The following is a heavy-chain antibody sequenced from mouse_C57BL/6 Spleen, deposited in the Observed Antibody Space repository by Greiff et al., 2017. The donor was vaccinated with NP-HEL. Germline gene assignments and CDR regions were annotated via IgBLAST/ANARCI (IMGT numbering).Heavy chain of an antibody. Sequence: EVMLVESGGDLVKPGGSLKLSCAASGFTFSSYGMSWVRQTPDKRLEWVATISSGGSYTYYPDSVKGRFTISRDNAKNTLYLQMSSLKSEDTAMYYYARRGSNYFDYWGQGTTLTVSS. V-gene: IGHV5-6*02. J-gene: IGHJ2*01. CDR3: ARRGSNYFDY. D-gene: IGHD5-1*01. CDR1: GFTFSSYG. CDR2: ISSGGSYT.